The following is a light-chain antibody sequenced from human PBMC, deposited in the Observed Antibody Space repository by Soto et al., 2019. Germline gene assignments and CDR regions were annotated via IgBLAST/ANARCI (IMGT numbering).Light chain of an antibody. CDR3: QQRSDWPWT. CDR1: QSVSSY. J-gene: IGKJ1*01. CDR2: EAS. V-gene: IGKV3-11*01. Sequence: EIVLTQSPATLSLSPGERATLSCRASQSVSSYLAWYQQKPGQAPRLLMYEASNRATGIPARFSGGGSGTDFTLTISSLEPEDFEVYYCQQRSDWPWTFGQGTKVDI.